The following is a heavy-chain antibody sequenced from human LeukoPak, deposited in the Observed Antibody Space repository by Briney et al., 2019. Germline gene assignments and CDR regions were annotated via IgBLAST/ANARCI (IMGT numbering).Heavy chain of an antibody. Sequence: ASVKVSCKASGYTFTSYDINWVRQATGQGLEWMGWMNPNSGNTGYAQKFQGRVTITRNTSISTAYMELSSLRSEDTAVYYYARRSRRRGTAAAGTPYYFVYWGQGTLVTVSS. CDR2: MNPNSGNT. D-gene: IGHD6-13*01. J-gene: IGHJ4*02. CDR3: ARRSRRRGTAAAGTPYYFVY. V-gene: IGHV1-8*03. CDR1: GYTFTSYD.